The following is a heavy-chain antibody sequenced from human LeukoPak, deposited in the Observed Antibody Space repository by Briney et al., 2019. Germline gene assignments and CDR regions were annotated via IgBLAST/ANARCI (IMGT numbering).Heavy chain of an antibody. D-gene: IGHD3-22*01. Sequence: PSETLSLTYAVYGGSFSGYYWSWIRRPPGKGLEWIGEINHSGSTNYSPPLKSRVTISVDTSKNQFSLKVNSVTAADTAVYYCARGYYYDTSAYFDYWGQGTLVTVSS. CDR1: GGSFSGYY. CDR3: ARGYYYDTSAYFDY. V-gene: IGHV4-34*01. CDR2: INHSGST. J-gene: IGHJ4*02.